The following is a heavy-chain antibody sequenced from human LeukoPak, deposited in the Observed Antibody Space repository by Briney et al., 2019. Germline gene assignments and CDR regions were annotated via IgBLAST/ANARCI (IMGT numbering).Heavy chain of an antibody. CDR2: INPNSGGT. D-gene: IGHD3-22*01. Sequence: ASVKISCKAPGYTFTDYYMHWVRQAPGQGLEWMGWINPNSGGTNYAQKFQGRVTMTRDTSISTAYMELSRLRSDDTAVYYCARYYYDTSSVFDVWGQGTRVTVSS. V-gene: IGHV1-2*02. CDR1: GYTFTDYY. J-gene: IGHJ3*01. CDR3: ARYYYDTSSVFDV.